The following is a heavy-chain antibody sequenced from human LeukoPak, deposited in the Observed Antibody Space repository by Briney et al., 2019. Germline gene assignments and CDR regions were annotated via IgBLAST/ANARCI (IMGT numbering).Heavy chain of an antibody. V-gene: IGHV3-23*01. J-gene: IGHJ4*02. Sequence: GGSLRLSCAASGFTFTNYAMTWVRQAPGKGLEWVSAITGSGGSTYYADPVKGRFTISRDNPNNTLYLQMSSLRADDTAVYYCTKGRGDSSGWRFDYWGQGTLVTVSS. CDR2: ITGSGGST. CDR3: TKGRGDSSGWRFDY. D-gene: IGHD6-19*01. CDR1: GFTFTNYA.